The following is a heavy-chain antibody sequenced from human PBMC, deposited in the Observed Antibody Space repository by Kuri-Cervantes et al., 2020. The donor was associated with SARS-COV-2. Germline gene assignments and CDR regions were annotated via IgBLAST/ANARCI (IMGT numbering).Heavy chain of an antibody. V-gene: IGHV1-18*01. D-gene: IGHD1-26*01. CDR2: ISAYNGNT. Sequence: ASVKVSCKASGYTFTSYGISWVRQAPGQGLEWMGWISAYNGNTNYAQKFQGRVTMTRDTSISTAYMELSRLRSDDTAVYYCASSPLGGGIDYWGRGTLVTVSS. CDR1: GYTFTSYG. J-gene: IGHJ4*02. CDR3: ASSPLGGGIDY.